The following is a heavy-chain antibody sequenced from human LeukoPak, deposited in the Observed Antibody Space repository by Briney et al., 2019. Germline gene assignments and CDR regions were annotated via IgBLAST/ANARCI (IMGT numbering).Heavy chain of an antibody. CDR1: GYTFTGYY. CDR3: ARGRTSPAYYYGSGSYYPSPYYFDY. V-gene: IGHV1-2*04. CDR2: INPNSGGT. J-gene: IGHJ4*02. Sequence: ASVKVSCKASGYTFTGYYMHWVRQAPGQGLEWMGWINPNSGGTNYAQKSQGWVTMTRDTSISTAYMELSRLRSDDTAVYYCARGRTSPAYYYGSGSYYPSPYYFDYWGQGTLVTVSS. D-gene: IGHD3-10*01.